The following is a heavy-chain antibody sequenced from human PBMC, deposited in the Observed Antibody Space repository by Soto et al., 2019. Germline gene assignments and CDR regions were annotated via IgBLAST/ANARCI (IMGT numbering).Heavy chain of an antibody. CDR1: VFTFSTYA. J-gene: IGHJ4*02. CDR2: IHSSGYT. D-gene: IGHD2-2*01. CDR3: AKNYQIDS. Sequence: GGSLRLSCATSVFTFSTYAMSWVRQAPGKWLDWFSSIHSSGYTYXSDSVKGRXXSSRDNSKNTLXLQLNXLRPEDTAIYYCAKNYQIDSWDQGTRVTGSS. V-gene: IGHV3-23*05.